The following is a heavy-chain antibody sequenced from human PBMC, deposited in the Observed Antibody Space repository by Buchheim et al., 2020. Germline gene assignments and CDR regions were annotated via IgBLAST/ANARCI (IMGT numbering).Heavy chain of an antibody. V-gene: IGHV3-53*01. CDR1: GFTVSSNY. D-gene: IGHD5-18*01. Sequence: EVQLVESGGGLIQPGESLRLSCAASGFTVSSNYMSWVRQAQGKGLEWVSVIYSGGTTYYADSVKGRFTISRDNPKNTLYLQMNSLRAEDSAVYYCARDRYSSSDNYYGMDVWGQGTT. J-gene: IGHJ6*02. CDR2: IYSGGTT. CDR3: ARDRYSSSDNYYGMDV.